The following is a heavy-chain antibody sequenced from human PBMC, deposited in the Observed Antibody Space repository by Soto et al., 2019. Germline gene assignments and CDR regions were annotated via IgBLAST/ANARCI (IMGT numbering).Heavy chain of an antibody. CDR2: IIPIFGTA. D-gene: IGHD5-18*01. Sequence: QVQLVQSGAEVKKPGSSVKVSCKASGGTFSSYAISWVRQAPGQGLEWMGGIIPIFGTANYAQKFQGRVTITADESTSTAYMELSSLRSEDTAVYYCASRPVDTGMESSGISFDPWGQGTLVTVSS. CDR1: GGTFSSYA. V-gene: IGHV1-69*01. CDR3: ASRPVDTGMESSGISFDP. J-gene: IGHJ5*02.